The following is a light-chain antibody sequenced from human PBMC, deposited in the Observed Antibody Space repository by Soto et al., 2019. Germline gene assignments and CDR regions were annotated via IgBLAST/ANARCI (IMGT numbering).Light chain of an antibody. CDR3: QQSYSTPPFT. CDR1: QSISSY. V-gene: IGKV1-39*01. J-gene: IGKJ3*01. CDR2: AAS. Sequence: DIQMTQSPSSLSASVGDRVTITCRASQSISSYLNWYQQKPGKAPKLLIYAASSLQSGVPSRFSGSGSGTDFTLTISSLQPEDFATYYCQQSYSTPPFTFGRGTKVYIK.